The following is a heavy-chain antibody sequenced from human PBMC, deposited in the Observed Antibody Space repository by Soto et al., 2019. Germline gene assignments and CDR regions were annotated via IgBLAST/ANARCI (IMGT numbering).Heavy chain of an antibody. CDR2: IYSTGRT. Sequence: PSETLSLTCTVSGGSVNSDDYYWRWIRQPPGKGLEWIGYIYSTGRTNYNPSLMSRVTISLDTSRNQFSLKLSSVTAADTAVFYCAREYSNSPEAFDSWGQGTLVTVSS. D-gene: IGHD1-26*01. CDR1: GGSVNSDDYY. CDR3: AREYSNSPEAFDS. V-gene: IGHV4-61*08. J-gene: IGHJ4*02.